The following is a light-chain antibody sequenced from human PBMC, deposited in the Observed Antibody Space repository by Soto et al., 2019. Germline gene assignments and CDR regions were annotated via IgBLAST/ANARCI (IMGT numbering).Light chain of an antibody. V-gene: IGKV3-11*01. CDR3: QQRINWPPMFT. J-gene: IGKJ2*01. CDR2: DAS. Sequence: EIVLTQSPPTLSLSPGESATLSCRASQSVSSYFSWYQQKPGQAPRLVIYDASNRATGIPPRFSGSGSGTDFTLNISSLEPEDFAVYYWQQRINWPPMFTFGQGTKLEI. CDR1: QSVSSY.